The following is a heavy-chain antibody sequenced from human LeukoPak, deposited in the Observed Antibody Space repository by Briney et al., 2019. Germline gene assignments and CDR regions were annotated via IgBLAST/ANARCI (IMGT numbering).Heavy chain of an antibody. Sequence: SETLSLTCTASGDSIISYYWTWIRQSPGKGLEWIGHIYFSGATYYNPSLNSRVTMSVDTSKNQFSLKLTSVTAADTAVYYCARLVGSSWYREVLRGRDYWGQGTLVTVSS. V-gene: IGHV4-59*08. CDR3: ARLVGSSWYREVLRGRDY. J-gene: IGHJ4*02. CDR2: IYFSGAT. D-gene: IGHD6-13*01. CDR1: GDSIISYY.